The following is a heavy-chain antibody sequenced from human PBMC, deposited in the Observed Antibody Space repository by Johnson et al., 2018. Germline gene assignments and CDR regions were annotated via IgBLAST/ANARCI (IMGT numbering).Heavy chain of an antibody. CDR3: ARDHYDSSWSQTFDS. J-gene: IGHJ3*01. CDR2: ILFDGSDK. CDR1: GFIFSSYG. V-gene: IGHV3-30*03. D-gene: IGHD3-22*01. Sequence: QVQLQESGGGVVQPGRSLRISCEASGFIFSSYGMHWVRQAPGKGLEWVTGILFDGSDKHYVDAVKGRFTISRDNSKDTLYLQMHNRRPVDTAGYFCARDHYDSSWSQTFDSWGQGTMVTVSA.